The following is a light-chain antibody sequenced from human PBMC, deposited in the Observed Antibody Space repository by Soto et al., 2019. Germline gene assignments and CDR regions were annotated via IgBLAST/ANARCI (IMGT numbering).Light chain of an antibody. J-gene: IGLJ1*01. CDR2: DVN. CDR3: CSYTSSSPQV. Sequence: QSVLTQPASVSGSPGQSITISCTGTSSDVGGYNFVSWYQQHPGKVPKLMIFDVNSRPSGVSDRFSGSKSGNTASLTISGLQAEDEGDYYCCSYTSSSPQVFGSGTKLTVL. V-gene: IGLV2-14*03. CDR1: SSDVGGYNF.